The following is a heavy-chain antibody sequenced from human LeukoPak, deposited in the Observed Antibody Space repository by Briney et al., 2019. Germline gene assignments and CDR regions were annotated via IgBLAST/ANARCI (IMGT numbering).Heavy chain of an antibody. D-gene: IGHD3-9*01. J-gene: IGHJ1*01. CDR2: ISGSGGST. Sequence: GGSLRLSCAASGFTFSSYAMSWVRQAPGKGLEWVSAISGSGGSTYYADSVKGRFTISRDNSKNTLYLQMNSLRAEDTAVYYCARTDYDILTGYSPARYFQHWGQGTLVTVSS. CDR1: GFTFSSYA. V-gene: IGHV3-23*01. CDR3: ARTDYDILTGYSPARYFQH.